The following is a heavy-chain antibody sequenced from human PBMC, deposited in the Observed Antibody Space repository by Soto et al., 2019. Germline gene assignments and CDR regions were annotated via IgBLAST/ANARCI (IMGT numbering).Heavy chain of an antibody. CDR3: AKDRYCSGGSCYAGFDY. D-gene: IGHD2-15*01. CDR2: ISWNSAII. V-gene: IGHV3-9*02. CDR1: GFISNDYA. Sequence: EVQLVESGGGLVQPGRSLRLSCAASGFISNDYAMHWVRQGPGKGLEWVSGISWNSAIIGYADSVKGRFTISRDNAKNSMYLKMNSLRAEDTALYYCAKDRYCSGGSCYAGFDYWGQGTLVTVSS. J-gene: IGHJ4*02.